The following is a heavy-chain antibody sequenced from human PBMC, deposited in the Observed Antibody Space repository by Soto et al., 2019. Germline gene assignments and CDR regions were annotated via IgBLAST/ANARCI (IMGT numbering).Heavy chain of an antibody. CDR2: ISGSGGST. CDR3: ATPWTGYDILTSYYDNAFDI. D-gene: IGHD3-9*01. V-gene: IGHV3-23*01. Sequence: GGSLRLSCAASGFTFSSYAISWVRQAPGKGLGWVSAISGSGGSTYYADSVKGRFTISRDNSKNTLYLQMNSLRAEDTAVYYCATPWTGYDILTSYYDNAFDIWGQGTMVTVSS. J-gene: IGHJ3*02. CDR1: GFTFSSYA.